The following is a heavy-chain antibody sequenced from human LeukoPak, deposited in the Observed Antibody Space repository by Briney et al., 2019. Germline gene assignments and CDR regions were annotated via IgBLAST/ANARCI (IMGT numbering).Heavy chain of an antibody. CDR2: TYYRSKWYN. V-gene: IGHV6-1*01. CDR1: GDSFSSNSAA. J-gene: IGHJ4*02. Sequence: SQTLSLTCAISGDSFSSNSAAWNWIRQSPSRGLEWLGRTYYRSKWYNDYAVSVKSRITINPDTSKNQFSLQLNSETPEDTAVYWRARDMSSCSSTSCYVDLDYWGQGTLVTVSS. D-gene: IGHD2-2*01. CDR3: ARDMSSCSSTSCYVDLDY.